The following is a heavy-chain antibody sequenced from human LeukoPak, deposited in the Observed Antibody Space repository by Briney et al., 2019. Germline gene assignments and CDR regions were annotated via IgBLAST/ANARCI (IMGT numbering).Heavy chain of an antibody. CDR1: GFTSSSYS. CDR2: ISSSSSYI. D-gene: IGHD6-13*01. CDR3: ARERASSSWTLFGY. J-gene: IGHJ4*02. V-gene: IGHV3-21*01. Sequence: GGSLRLSCAASGFTSSSYSMNWVRQAPGKGLEWVSSISSSSSYIYYADSVKGRFTISRDDAKNSLYLQMNSLIAEDTAVYYCARERASSSWTLFGYWGQGTLVTVSS.